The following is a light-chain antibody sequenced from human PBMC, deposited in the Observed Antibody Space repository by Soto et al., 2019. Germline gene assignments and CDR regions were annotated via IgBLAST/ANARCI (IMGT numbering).Light chain of an antibody. J-gene: IGLJ1*01. CDR1: SSDVGSYNL. V-gene: IGLV2-14*02. CDR3: SSYTSSSTRV. CDR2: EGS. Sequence: QSALTQPASVSGSPGQSITISCTGTSSDVGSYNLVSWYQQHPGKAPKLMIYEGSKRPSGVSNRFSGSKSGNTASQTISGLQAEDEADYYCSSYTSSSTRVFGTGTKVTVL.